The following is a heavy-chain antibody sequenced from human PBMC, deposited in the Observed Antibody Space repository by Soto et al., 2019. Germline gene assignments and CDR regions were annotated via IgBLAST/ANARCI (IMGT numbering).Heavy chain of an antibody. CDR1: GYTFTSYA. CDR3: ARVRYYGSGSYFDYYYGMDV. D-gene: IGHD3-10*01. J-gene: IGHJ6*02. V-gene: IGHV1-3*01. CDR2: INAGNGNT. Sequence: QVQLVQSGAEVKKPGASVKVSCKASGYTFTSYAMHWVRQAPGQRLEWMGWINAGNGNTKYSQKFQGSVTITRDTSASTAYMELSSLRSEDTAVYYCARVRYYGSGSYFDYYYGMDVWGQGTTVTVSS.